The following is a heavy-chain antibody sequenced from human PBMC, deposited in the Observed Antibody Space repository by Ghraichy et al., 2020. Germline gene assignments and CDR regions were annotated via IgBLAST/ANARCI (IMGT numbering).Heavy chain of an antibody. D-gene: IGHD2-2*01. Sequence: SETLSLTCTVSGGSISSYYWRWIRQPPGKGLEWIGYIYYSGSTNYNPSLKSRVTISVDTSKNQFSLKLSSVTAADTAVYFCARAVVVPAATSTDYYYYGMAVWGQGTTVTVSS. CDR2: IYYSGST. J-gene: IGHJ6*02. CDR1: GGSISSYY. V-gene: IGHV4-59*08. CDR3: ARAVVVPAATSTDYYYYGMAV.